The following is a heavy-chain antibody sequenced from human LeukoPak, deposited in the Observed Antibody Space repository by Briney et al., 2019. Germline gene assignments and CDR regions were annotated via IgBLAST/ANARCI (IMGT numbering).Heavy chain of an antibody. CDR3: ARGLWERHRPLDY. D-gene: IGHD1-26*01. Sequence: GTSLRLSCAASGFTFGSYVMHWVRQAPGKGLEWLSVVASDGKTDDYADSVKGRFTILRDNSRATLSLQMNSLRPDDTALYFCARGLWERHRPLDYWGQGTLVTVSP. CDR2: VASDGKTD. CDR1: GFTFGSYV. J-gene: IGHJ4*02. V-gene: IGHV3-30*04.